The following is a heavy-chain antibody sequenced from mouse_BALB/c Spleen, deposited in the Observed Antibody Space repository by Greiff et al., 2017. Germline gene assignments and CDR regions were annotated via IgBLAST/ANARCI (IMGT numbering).Heavy chain of an antibody. CDR1: GFNIKDYY. V-gene: IGHV14-1*02. J-gene: IGHJ2*01. CDR2: IDPENGNT. D-gene: IGHD1-1*01. Sequence: VQLQQSGAELVRPGALVKLSCKASGFNIKDYYMHWVKQRPEQGLEWIGWIDPENGNTIYDPKFQGKASITADTSSNTAYLQLSSLTSEDTAVYYCASDYGSSYDYWGQGTTLTVSS. CDR3: ASDYGSSYDY.